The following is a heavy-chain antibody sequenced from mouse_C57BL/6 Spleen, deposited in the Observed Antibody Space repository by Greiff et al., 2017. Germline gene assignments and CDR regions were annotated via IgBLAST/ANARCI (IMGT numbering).Heavy chain of an antibody. J-gene: IGHJ2*01. D-gene: IGHD4-1*01. Sequence: VQLQQSGAELVRPGPSVKVSCKASGYAFTNYLIEWVKQRPGQGLEWIGVIDPGSGGTNYNEKFKGKATLTADKSSSTAYLQLSSLTSEDSAVYFCARVRVTGTSFDYWGQGTTLTVSS. CDR3: ARVRVTGTSFDY. V-gene: IGHV1-54*01. CDR1: GYAFTNYL. CDR2: IDPGSGGT.